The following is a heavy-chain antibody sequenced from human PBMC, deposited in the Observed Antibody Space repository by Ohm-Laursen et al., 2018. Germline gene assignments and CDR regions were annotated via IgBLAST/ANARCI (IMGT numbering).Heavy chain of an antibody. CDR3: ARHDSSDSPSHYYYYTMDV. V-gene: IGHV3-23*01. CDR2: ISGSGGST. Sequence: SLRLSCAASGFTSSSYAMSWVRQAPGKGLEWVSAISGSGGSTYYADSVKGRFTISRDNDEDTLYLQMNSLRAEDTAIYYCARHDSSDSPSHYYYYTMDVWGQGTTVTVSS. J-gene: IGHJ6*02. D-gene: IGHD3-22*01. CDR1: GFTSSSYA.